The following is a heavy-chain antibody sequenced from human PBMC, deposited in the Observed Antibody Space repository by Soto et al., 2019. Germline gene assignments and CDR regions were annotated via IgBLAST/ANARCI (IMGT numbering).Heavy chain of an antibody. D-gene: IGHD4-17*01. CDR1: GFTFSSYS. CDR2: ISSRSSTI. V-gene: IGHV3-48*01. Sequence: EVQLVESGGGLVQPGGSLRLSCAASGFTFSSYSMNWVRQAPGKGLEWVSYISSRSSTIYYEGSVKGRFTINRDNDKNSRYLQMNSLRAEDTSVYYCAREGGDLNWFDPWGQGTLVTVSS. J-gene: IGHJ5*02. CDR3: AREGGDLNWFDP.